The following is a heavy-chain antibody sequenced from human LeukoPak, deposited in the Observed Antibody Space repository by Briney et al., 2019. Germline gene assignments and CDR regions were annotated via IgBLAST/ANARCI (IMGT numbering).Heavy chain of an antibody. D-gene: IGHD6-6*01. CDR2: ISSSSSYI. J-gene: IGHJ4*02. CDR1: GFTFSSYS. CDR3: ASPSIAALVY. V-gene: IGHV3-21*01. Sequence: PGGSLRLSCAASGFTFSSYSMTWVRQAPGKGLEWVSSISSSSSYIYYADSVKGRFTISRDNAKNSLYLQMNSLRDEDTAVYYCASPSIAALVYWGQGTLVTVSS.